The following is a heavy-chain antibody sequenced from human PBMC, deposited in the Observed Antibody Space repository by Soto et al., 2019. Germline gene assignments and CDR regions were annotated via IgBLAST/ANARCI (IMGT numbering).Heavy chain of an antibody. CDR3: AGSFILTGPSGMDV. Sequence: QVQLQESGPGLVKPSQTLSLTCTVSGGSISSGGYYWSWIRQHPGKGLEWIGYIYYSGSTYYNPSLKSRVPISVDTSKNQFSLKLSSVTAADTAVYYCAGSFILTGPSGMDVWGQGTTVTVSS. CDR1: GGSISSGGYY. J-gene: IGHJ6*02. CDR2: IYYSGST. D-gene: IGHD3-9*01. V-gene: IGHV4-31*03.